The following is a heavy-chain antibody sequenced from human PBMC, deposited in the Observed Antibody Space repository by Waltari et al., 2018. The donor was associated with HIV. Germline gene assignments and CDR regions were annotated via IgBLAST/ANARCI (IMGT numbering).Heavy chain of an antibody. V-gene: IGHV4-34*01. CDR3: ARVVSWGYRPQMRFDS. D-gene: IGHD3-16*01. CDR2: MNHGGST. CDR1: GGSFSGYY. Sequence: QVQLQQWGSGLLKPPEPLSLTCAVHGGSFSGYYWSWIRQSPGKGLEWIGEMNHGGSTNYNPSLKSRLTLSIDTSKKQFSLKMSSVTAADTAVYYCARVVSWGYRPQMRFDSWGQGTLVTVSS. J-gene: IGHJ5*01.